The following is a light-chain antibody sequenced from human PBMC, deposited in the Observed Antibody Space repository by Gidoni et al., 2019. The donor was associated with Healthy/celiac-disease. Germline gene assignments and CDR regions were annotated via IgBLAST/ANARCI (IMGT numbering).Light chain of an antibody. CDR3: AAWDDSLSALNWM. J-gene: IGLJ3*02. CDR1: SSNIGINY. V-gene: IGLV1-47*01. CDR2: RNN. Sequence: QSVLTQPPSPSGTPGQRVTSSCSGSSSNIGINYVYWYQQLPGTAPKLLIYRNNQRPSGVPDRFSGSKSGTSASLAISGLRSEDEADYYCAAWDDSLSALNWMFGGGTKLTVL.